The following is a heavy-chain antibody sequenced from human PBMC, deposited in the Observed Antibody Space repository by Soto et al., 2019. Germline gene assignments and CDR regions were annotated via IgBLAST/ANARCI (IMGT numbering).Heavy chain of an antibody. CDR3: ATHTVTTFNGYYYGMDV. D-gene: IGHD4-17*01. Sequence: QVQLVQSGAEVKKPGSSVKVSCKASGGTFSSYVISWVRQAPGQGLEWMGGIIPIFGTANYAQKFQGRVTITADESTSTAYMELSSLRSEDTAVYYCATHTVTTFNGYYYGMDVWGQGTTVTVSS. J-gene: IGHJ6*02. CDR2: IIPIFGTA. CDR1: GGTFSSYV. V-gene: IGHV1-69*12.